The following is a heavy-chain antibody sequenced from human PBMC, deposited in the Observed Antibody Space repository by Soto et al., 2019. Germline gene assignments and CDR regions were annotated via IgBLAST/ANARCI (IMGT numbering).Heavy chain of an antibody. CDR2: INHSGSP. CDR3: ARGWGRIFDY. CDR1: GGSFSGYY. J-gene: IGHJ4*02. V-gene: IGHV4-34*01. D-gene: IGHD7-27*01. Sequence: QVQLQQWGAGLLKPSETLSLTCTVYGGSFSGYYWSWIRQPPGKGLEWIGEINHSGSPNYNPSLKSRVTISVDTSKNQFSLKLRSVTAADTAVYYCARGWGRIFDYWGQGTLVTVSS.